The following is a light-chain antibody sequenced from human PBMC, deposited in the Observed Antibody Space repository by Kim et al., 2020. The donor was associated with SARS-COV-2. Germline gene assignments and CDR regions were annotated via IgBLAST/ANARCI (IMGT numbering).Light chain of an antibody. Sequence: GQSITISCTGSSSDVGGYNYVSWYQQHPGKDPKLIIYDVSNRPSGVSNRFSGSKSGNTVSLTISELQAEDEADYYCSAYTSSSTNVFGTGTQVTVL. J-gene: IGLJ1*01. CDR3: SAYTSSSTNV. V-gene: IGLV2-14*03. CDR2: DVS. CDR1: SSDVGGYNY.